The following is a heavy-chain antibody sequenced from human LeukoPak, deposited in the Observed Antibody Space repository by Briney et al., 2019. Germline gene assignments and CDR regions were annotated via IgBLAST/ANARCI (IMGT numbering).Heavy chain of an antibody. CDR2: ITSSGTYI. J-gene: IGHJ6*03. Sequence: GGSLRLSCATPGFTFNNYNMNWVRQAPGRALEWVSSITSSGTYIFYADSVKGRFTISRDNAKNSLYLQMNSLGPEDTAVYYCARDPYSGNYGNYYYYYMDVWGKGTTVTISS. V-gene: IGHV3-21*01. D-gene: IGHD1-26*01. CDR3: ARDPYSGNYGNYYYYYMDV. CDR1: GFTFNNYN.